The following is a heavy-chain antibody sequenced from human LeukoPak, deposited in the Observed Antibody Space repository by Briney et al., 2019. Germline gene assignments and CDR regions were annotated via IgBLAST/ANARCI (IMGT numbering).Heavy chain of an antibody. D-gene: IGHD6-13*01. Sequence: PSETLSLTCAISGGSFGGYYWSYTRQPPGKGLEWIGEINHSGNTYYNPSLKSRVTISLDTSKNQFSLKLSSVTAADTAVYYCASGIGAAADYFYYYMDVWGKGTTVTVSS. CDR2: INHSGNT. CDR1: GGSFGGYY. J-gene: IGHJ6*03. CDR3: ASGIGAAADYFYYYMDV. V-gene: IGHV4-34*01.